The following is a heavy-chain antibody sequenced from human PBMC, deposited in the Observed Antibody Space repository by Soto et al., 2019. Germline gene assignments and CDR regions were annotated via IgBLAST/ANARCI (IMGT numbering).Heavy chain of an antibody. V-gene: IGHV3-23*01. Sequence: LGGSLRLSCAASGFTFFRYAMTWVRQAPGKRPEWVSTIGDREDAKHYADSVKGRFTVSRDDSRNMLYLQMNRLRVEDTAVYYCAKRRTEEATILDYWGQGILVTVSS. CDR2: IGDREDAK. D-gene: IGHD5-12*01. CDR1: GFTFFRYA. CDR3: AKRRTEEATILDY. J-gene: IGHJ4*02.